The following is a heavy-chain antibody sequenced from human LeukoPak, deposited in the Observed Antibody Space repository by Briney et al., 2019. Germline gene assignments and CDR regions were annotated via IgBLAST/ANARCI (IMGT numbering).Heavy chain of an antibody. V-gene: IGHV3-11*01. CDR1: GFTFSDYY. CDR3: AREAPIAVAVYFDY. J-gene: IGHJ4*02. CDR2: ISSSGSTI. D-gene: IGHD6-19*01. Sequence: GGSLRLSCAASGFTFSDYYVSWIRQAPGKGLEWVSYISSSGSTIYYADSVKGRFTISRDNAKNSLYLQMNSLRAEDTAVYYCAREAPIAVAVYFDYWGQGTLVTVSS.